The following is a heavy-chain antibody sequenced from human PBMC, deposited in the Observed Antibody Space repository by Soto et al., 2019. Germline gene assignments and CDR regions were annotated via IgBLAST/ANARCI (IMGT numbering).Heavy chain of an antibody. D-gene: IGHD2-15*01. CDR1: GFTFSSYS. V-gene: IGHV3-21*01. CDR2: ISGTSDYI. CDR3: ARDHRYCSGSSCRPYYYYYGMDV. J-gene: IGHJ6*02. Sequence: PGGSQRLSCAASGFTFSSYSMNWVRQAPGRGLEWVAAISGTSDYIYYADSVKGRFTISRDNAKTSLYIQMNSLRAEDTAVYYCARDHRYCSGSSCRPYYYYYGMDVWGQGTTATVS.